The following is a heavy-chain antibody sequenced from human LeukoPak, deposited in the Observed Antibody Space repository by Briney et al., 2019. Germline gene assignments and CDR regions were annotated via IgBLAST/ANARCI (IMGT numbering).Heavy chain of an antibody. CDR3: ARDYDWGFDY. Sequence: GGSLRLSCAASEFTFKNYSMNWVREAPGKGLECVSYISSTGAIHYADSVKGRFTISRDNAKNSLYLEMNTLRAEDTAVYYCARDYDWGFDYWGQGTLVTVSS. CDR1: EFTFKNYS. CDR2: ISSTGAI. V-gene: IGHV3-48*04. J-gene: IGHJ4*02. D-gene: IGHD7-27*01.